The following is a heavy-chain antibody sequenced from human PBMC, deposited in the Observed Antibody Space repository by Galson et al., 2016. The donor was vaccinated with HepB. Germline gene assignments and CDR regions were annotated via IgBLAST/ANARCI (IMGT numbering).Heavy chain of an antibody. V-gene: IGHV4-4*02. Sequence: SETLSLTCAVSGGSISNDYWWSWVRQSPGKELEWIGDIYQTGTDNYNPSFTRRATISVDKSKNQFSLRLDSVTAADTAVYYCTRGTLGTAATMAFDYWGQGTLVSVSS. D-gene: IGHD4/OR15-4a*01. CDR2: IYQTGTD. CDR1: GGSISNDYW. J-gene: IGHJ4*02. CDR3: TRGTLGTAATMAFDY.